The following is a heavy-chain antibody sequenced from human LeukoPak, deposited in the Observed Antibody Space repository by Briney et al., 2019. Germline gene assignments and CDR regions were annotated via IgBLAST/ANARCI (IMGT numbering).Heavy chain of an antibody. CDR2: IYYSGST. CDR1: GGSISSYY. V-gene: IGHV4-59*12. D-gene: IGHD3-22*01. Sequence: SETLSLTCTVSGGSISSYYWSWIRQHPGKGLEWIGYIYYSGSTYYNPSLKSRVAISVDTSKNQFSLTVSSVTAADTAVYYCTRDVPRSSGYPDNWGQGTLVTVSS. CDR3: TRDVPRSSGYPDN. J-gene: IGHJ4*02.